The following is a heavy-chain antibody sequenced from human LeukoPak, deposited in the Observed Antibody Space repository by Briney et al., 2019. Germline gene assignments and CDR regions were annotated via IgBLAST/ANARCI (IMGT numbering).Heavy chain of an antibody. Sequence: PSETLSLTCAVYGXSFSDYYWSWIRQPPGRGLEWIGEINHTGSTNYNPSLKSRVTISVDTSKNQFSLKLSSVTAADTAVYYCASCSDNCYLRYFDLWGRGTLVTVSS. CDR1: GXSFSDYY. V-gene: IGHV4-34*01. J-gene: IGHJ2*01. CDR2: INHTGST. D-gene: IGHD2-21*02. CDR3: ASCSDNCYLRYFDL.